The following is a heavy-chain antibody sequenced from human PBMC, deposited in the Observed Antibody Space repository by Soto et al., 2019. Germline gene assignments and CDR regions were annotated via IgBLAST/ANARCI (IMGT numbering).Heavy chain of an antibody. D-gene: IGHD2-2*01. CDR3: ATFFGGDCTTTTCYGDFDY. CDR2: IIPLFGIT. J-gene: IGHJ4*02. CDR1: GGIFNRYS. Sequence: QVQLVKSGAEVKKPGSSVKVSCQASGGIFNRYSVSWVRQAPGQGLEWMGRIIPLFGITNYAQKFQGRVMITADKSTNTAYMEVNGLRSEDTALYYCATFFGGDCTTTTCYGDFDYWGQGTLVTVTS. V-gene: IGHV1-69*02.